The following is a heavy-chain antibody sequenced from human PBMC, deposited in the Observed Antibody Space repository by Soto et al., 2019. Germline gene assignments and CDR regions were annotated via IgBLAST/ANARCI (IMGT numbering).Heavy chain of an antibody. CDR1: GGTFSSYA. CDR3: ARAPGVVVGATLGWFDP. Sequence: QVQLVQSGAEVKKPGSSVKVSCKASGGTFSSYAISWVRQAPGQGLEWMGGIIPIFGTANYAQKFQGRVTITAEKSTSTAYMGLSSMRSEYTAGYYCARAPGVVVGATLGWFDPWGQGTLVTVSS. D-gene: IGHD2-15*01. V-gene: IGHV1-69*06. CDR2: IIPIFGTA. J-gene: IGHJ5*02.